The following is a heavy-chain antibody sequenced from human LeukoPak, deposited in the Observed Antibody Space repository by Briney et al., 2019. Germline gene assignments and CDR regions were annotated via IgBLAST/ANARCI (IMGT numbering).Heavy chain of an antibody. J-gene: IGHJ5*02. CDR3: ARRAPGYQNIVVVTGQESWFDP. D-gene: IGHD2-21*02. CDR1: GGSFSGYY. CDR2: INHSGST. V-gene: IGHV4-34*01. Sequence: PSETLSLTCAVYGGSFSGYYWSWIRQPPGKGLEWIGEINHSGSTNYNPSLKSRVTISVDTSKNQFSLKLSSVTAADTAVYYCARRAPGYQNIVVVTGQESWFDPWGQGTLVTVSP.